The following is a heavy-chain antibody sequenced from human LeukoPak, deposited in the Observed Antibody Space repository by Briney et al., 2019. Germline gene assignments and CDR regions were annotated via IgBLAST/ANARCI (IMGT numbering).Heavy chain of an antibody. CDR3: ARAENYYDSSGSVRDAFDI. D-gene: IGHD3-22*01. J-gene: IGHJ3*02. CDR2: ISGSGGST. V-gene: IGHV3-23*01. Sequence: QPGGSLRLSCAASGFTFSSYAMSWVRQAPGKGLEWVSAISGSGGSTYYADSVKGRFTISRDNSKNTLYLQMNSLRAEDTAVYYCARAENYYDSSGSVRDAFDIWGQGTMVTVSS. CDR1: GFTFSSYA.